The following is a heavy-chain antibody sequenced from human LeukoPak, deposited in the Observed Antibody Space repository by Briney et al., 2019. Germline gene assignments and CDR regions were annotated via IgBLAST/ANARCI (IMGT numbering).Heavy chain of an antibody. V-gene: IGHV4-38-2*02. CDR2: IYHSGST. Sequence: SETLSLTCTVSGYSISSGYYWGWIRQPPGKGLEWIGSIYHSGSTYHNPSLKSRVTISVDTSKNQFSLKLSSVTAADTAVYYCARDFRPGVFDYWGQGTLVTVSS. CDR3: ARDFRPGVFDY. D-gene: IGHD2/OR15-2a*01. J-gene: IGHJ4*02. CDR1: GYSISSGYY.